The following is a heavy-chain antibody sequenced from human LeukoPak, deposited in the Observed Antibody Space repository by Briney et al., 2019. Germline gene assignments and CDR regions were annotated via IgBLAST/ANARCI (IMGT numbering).Heavy chain of an antibody. CDR3: ARPYYYDSSGYFYY. CDR2: ISSSGSTV. Sequence: GGSLRLSCAASGFTFSSYAMSWIRQAPGKGLEWVSYISSSGSTVYYADSVKGRFTVSRDNAKNSLYLQMNSLRAEDTAVYYCARPYYYDSSGYFYYWGQGTLVTVSS. CDR1: GFTFSSYA. D-gene: IGHD3-22*01. V-gene: IGHV3-11*01. J-gene: IGHJ4*02.